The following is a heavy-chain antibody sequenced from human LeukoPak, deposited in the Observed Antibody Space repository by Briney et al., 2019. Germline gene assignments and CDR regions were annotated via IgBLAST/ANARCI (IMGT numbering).Heavy chain of an antibody. CDR1: GGSISSGGYY. CDR2: IYYSGST. V-gene: IGHV4-31*03. CDR3: ARDLSYYDSSAFDP. J-gene: IGHJ5*02. D-gene: IGHD3-22*01. Sequence: KPSETLSLTCTVSGGSISSGGYYWSWIRQHPGKGLEWIGYIYYSGSTYYNPSLKSRVTISVDTSKNQFSLKLSSVTAADTAVYYCARDLSYYDSSAFDPWGQGTLVTVSS.